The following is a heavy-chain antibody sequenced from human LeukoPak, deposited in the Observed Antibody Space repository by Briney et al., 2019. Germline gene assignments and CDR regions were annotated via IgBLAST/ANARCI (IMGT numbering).Heavy chain of an antibody. CDR2: ISYDGSNK. J-gene: IGHJ4*02. V-gene: IGHV3-30*18. CDR3: AKSMVRGVIIANFDY. D-gene: IGHD3-10*01. CDR1: GFSFSSYG. Sequence: GGSLRLSCAASGFSFSSYGMHWVRQGPGKGLEWVAVISYDGSNKYYADSVKGRFTISRDNSKNTLYLQMNSLRAEDTAVYYCAKSMVRGVIIANFDYWGQGTLVTVSS.